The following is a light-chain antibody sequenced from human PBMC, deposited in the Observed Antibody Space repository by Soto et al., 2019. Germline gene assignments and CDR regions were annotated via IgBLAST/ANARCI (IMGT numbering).Light chain of an antibody. CDR2: LGS. CDR1: QSLLYSTGYSY. V-gene: IGKV2-28*01. CDR3: MQALQTPWT. J-gene: IGKJ1*01. Sequence: EIGMTQSPLSLPVTPGEPASISCRSSQSLLYSTGYSYLDWYLQKPGQSPQLLIYLGSYRASGVPDRFSGSGSGTDITLKISRVEAEDVGIYFCMQALQTPWTFGQGTKVEIK.